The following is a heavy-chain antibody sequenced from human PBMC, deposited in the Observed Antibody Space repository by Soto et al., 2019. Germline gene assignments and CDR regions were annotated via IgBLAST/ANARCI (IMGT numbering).Heavy chain of an antibody. Sequence: YVTLSRTGPASADALTSSRDYWGWIRQPRGKGLEWIWSIYYSERTSYNSGSTYYSPSLKSRVTISGDTSKSQFSLKLSSVTAADTAVYYCARHTRTQVDPWGQGTLVLVSS. J-gene: IGHJ5*02. CDR1: ADALTSSRDY. V-gene: IGHV4-39*01. CDR3: ARHTRTQVDP. CDR2: IYYSERTSYNSGST.